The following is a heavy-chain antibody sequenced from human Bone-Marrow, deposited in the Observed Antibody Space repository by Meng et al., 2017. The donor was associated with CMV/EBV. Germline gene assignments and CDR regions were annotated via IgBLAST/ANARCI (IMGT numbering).Heavy chain of an antibody. CDR1: GYSFTSYD. V-gene: IGHV1-8*01. Sequence: ASVKVSCKGSGYSFTSYDINWVRQATGQGLEWMGWMNPNSGNTGYAQKFQGRVTMTRNTSISTAYMELSSLRSEDTAVYYCAREGSDSSSWYHLYYYYGMDVWGQGTTVTVSS. J-gene: IGHJ6*02. D-gene: IGHD6-13*01. CDR3: AREGSDSSSWYHLYYYYGMDV. CDR2: MNPNSGNT.